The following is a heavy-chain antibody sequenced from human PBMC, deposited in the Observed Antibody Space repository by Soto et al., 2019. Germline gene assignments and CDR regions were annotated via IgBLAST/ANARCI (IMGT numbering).Heavy chain of an antibody. J-gene: IGHJ4*02. V-gene: IGHV3-23*01. CDR1: GLPVSSHA. Sequence: EVQLLDSGGGLVQPGGSLRLSCAASGLPVSSHAMSGVRQAPGKGLEWVSSISSSGGNTYYADSVRGRFTISRDNSKNTLYLHMNSLTAEDTAIYYCANEIRPNDYWGQGTLVTVSS. CDR3: ANEIRPNDY. D-gene: IGHD4-17*01. CDR2: ISSSGGNT.